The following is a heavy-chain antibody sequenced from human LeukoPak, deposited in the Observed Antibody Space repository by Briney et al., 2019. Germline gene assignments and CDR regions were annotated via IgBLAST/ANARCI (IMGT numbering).Heavy chain of an antibody. V-gene: IGHV1-8*01. Sequence: ASVKVSCKASGYTFTSYDINWVRQATGQGLEWMGWMSPNSGNTAYAQKFQGRVTMTRNTSISTAYMELSSLRSEDTAVYYCASSVYCSGGSCYSSFDYWGQGTLVTVSS. J-gene: IGHJ4*02. CDR3: ASSVYCSGGSCYSSFDY. D-gene: IGHD2-15*01. CDR1: GYTFTSYD. CDR2: MSPNSGNT.